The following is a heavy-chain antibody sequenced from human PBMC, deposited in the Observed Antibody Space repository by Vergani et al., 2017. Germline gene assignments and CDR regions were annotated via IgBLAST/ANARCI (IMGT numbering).Heavy chain of an antibody. V-gene: IGHV3-15*01. Sequence: QLVESGGGWVQPGGSLRLSCVVSGFDFSSFIMNWVRQAPGKGLEWVSRIKSKTDGGTTDYAAPVKGSFTISRDDSKNTLYLQMNSLRAEDTAVYYCAKGEQWLVISFDYWGQGCLVTVSS. CDR2: IKSKTDGGTT. CDR3: AKGEQWLVISFDY. J-gene: IGHJ4*02. CDR1: GFDFSSFI. D-gene: IGHD6-19*01.